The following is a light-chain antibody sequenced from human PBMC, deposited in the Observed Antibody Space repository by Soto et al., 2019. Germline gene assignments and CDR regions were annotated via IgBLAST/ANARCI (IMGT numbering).Light chain of an antibody. CDR3: QQSYSTPT. Sequence: DIQVTQPPSSLSASVGDRVTITCRASQSIGTYLNWYHQKPGKAPQLLIYGASTLQSGVPSRFSGSGSGTHFTLTINSLQPEDFGTFSCQQSYSTPTFGQGTKVDIK. V-gene: IGKV1-39*01. J-gene: IGKJ1*01. CDR1: QSIGTY. CDR2: GAS.